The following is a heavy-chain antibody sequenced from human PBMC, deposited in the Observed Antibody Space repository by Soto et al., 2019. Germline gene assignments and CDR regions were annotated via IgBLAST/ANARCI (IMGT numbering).Heavy chain of an antibody. CDR1: GFSVGSNY. CDR2: IYSNGDT. D-gene: IGHD2-8*01. V-gene: IGHV3-53*02. J-gene: IGHJ4*02. Sequence: EVQLVETGGGLIQPGGSLRLSCAASGFSVGSNYMTWVRQSPGKGLEWVSLIYSNGDTDYADSVKGRFSISRDNFKNTLYLQMNILRAEDTAVYHCARKSDSSPVPEADGVWGRGTLVTVPS. CDR3: ARKSDSSPVPEADGV.